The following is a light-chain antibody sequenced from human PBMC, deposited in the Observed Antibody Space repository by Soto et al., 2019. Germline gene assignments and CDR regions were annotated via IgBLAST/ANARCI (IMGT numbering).Light chain of an antibody. CDR3: QQINSYPVT. V-gene: IGKV1-9*01. CDR1: QDISSY. CDR2: SAS. J-gene: IGKJ4*01. Sequence: DIQLTQSPAFLSTSVGDKVTITCRASQDISSYLAWYQQKPGNAPNLLIYSASTLQSGVPSRFSGSGSGTEFTLTISSLQPEDFATYFCQQINSYPVTFGGGTKVEIE.